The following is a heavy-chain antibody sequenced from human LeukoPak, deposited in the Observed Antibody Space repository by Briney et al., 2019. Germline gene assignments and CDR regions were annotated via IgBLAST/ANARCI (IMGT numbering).Heavy chain of an antibody. CDR3: ARETYCSGGSCYPDY. D-gene: IGHD2-15*01. V-gene: IGHV3-33*01. CDR2: IWYDGSNK. J-gene: IGHJ4*02. CDR1: GFTFSSYG. Sequence: GGSLRLSCAASGFTFSSYGMHWVRQAPGKGLEWVAVIWYDGSNKYYADSVKGRFTISRDNSKSTLYLQMNSLRAEDTAVYYCARETYCSGGSCYPDYWGQGTLVTVSS.